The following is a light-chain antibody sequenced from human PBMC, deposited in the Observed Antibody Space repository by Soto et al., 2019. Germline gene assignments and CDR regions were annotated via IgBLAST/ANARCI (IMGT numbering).Light chain of an antibody. Sequence: DAVMTQSPDSLAVSLGERATIKCKSSQSVLYSSNNKNYLAWYQQKPGLPPKLLIYWASTRASGVPDRFSGSGSGTDFTLTISGLQAEDVAVYYCQQYYSIRRTFGQGTKVDTK. CDR2: WAS. J-gene: IGKJ1*01. CDR1: QSVLYSSNNKNY. CDR3: QQYYSIRRT. V-gene: IGKV4-1*01.